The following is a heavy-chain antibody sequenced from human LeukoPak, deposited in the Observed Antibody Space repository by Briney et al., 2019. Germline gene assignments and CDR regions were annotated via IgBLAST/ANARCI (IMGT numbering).Heavy chain of an antibody. Sequence: PGGSLRLSCAGSGCTFSSYWMRWVRQAPGKGLEWVVNIQQDGSEKYYVDSVKGRFTISRDKSKNTLYLQMNSLRAEDTAVYYCARDLRYYDSFGNGDTFDLWGQGRMVTVSS. V-gene: IGHV3-7*03. CDR1: GCTFSSYW. CDR2: IQQDGSEK. J-gene: IGHJ3*01. CDR3: ARDLRYYDSFGNGDTFDL. D-gene: IGHD3-22*01.